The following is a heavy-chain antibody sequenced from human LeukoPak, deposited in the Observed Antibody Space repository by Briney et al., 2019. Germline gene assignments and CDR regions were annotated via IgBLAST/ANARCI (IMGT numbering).Heavy chain of an antibody. Sequence: SVKVSCKASGGTFSSYTISWVRQAPGQGLEWTGRIIPILGIANYAQKFQGRVTITADKSTSTAYMELSSLRSEDTAVYYCARSGVWGSYRSRPFDYWGQGTLVTVSS. V-gene: IGHV1-69*02. J-gene: IGHJ4*02. D-gene: IGHD3-16*02. CDR3: ARSGVWGSYRSRPFDY. CDR1: GGTFSSYT. CDR2: IIPILGIA.